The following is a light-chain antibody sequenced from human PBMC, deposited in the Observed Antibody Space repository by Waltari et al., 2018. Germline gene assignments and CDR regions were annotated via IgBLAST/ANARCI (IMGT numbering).Light chain of an antibody. CDR1: CSAVGCENS. V-gene: IGLV2-18*02. CDR2: DVR. J-gene: IGLJ2*01. Sequence: QSALTPPPSVSGSPGQSVTISCSGPCSAVGCENSVSWYHPPPGTAPKLIMYDVRNRPSGVSHRFSGSRSGNTASLTISGLQAEDEADYYCSSYTANTRFFGGGTKLTVL. CDR3: SSYTANTRF.